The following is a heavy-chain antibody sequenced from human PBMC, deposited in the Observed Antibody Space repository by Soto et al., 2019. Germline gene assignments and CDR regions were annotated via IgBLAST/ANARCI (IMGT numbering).Heavy chain of an antibody. CDR3: ARAEPIAAAPPDY. CDR1: GYTFTSYG. Sequence: ASVKVSFKASGYTFTSYGISWVRQAPGQGLEWMGWISGYNGNTNLAQKLQGRVTMTTDTPTSTAFMELRSLRSDDTAVYYCARAEPIAAAPPDYWGQGTLVTVSS. CDR2: ISGYNGNT. D-gene: IGHD6-13*01. V-gene: IGHV1-18*01. J-gene: IGHJ4*02.